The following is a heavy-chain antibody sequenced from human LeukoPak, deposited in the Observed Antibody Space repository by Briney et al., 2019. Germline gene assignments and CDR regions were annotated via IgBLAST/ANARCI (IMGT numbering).Heavy chain of an antibody. J-gene: IGHJ5*02. D-gene: IGHD1-7*01. CDR1: GDSVSSNSGS. Sequence: SQTLSLTCAISGDSVSSNSGSWNWLRQSPSRGLEWLGRTFYRSKWSREYATSVRGRITINPDTSKNQFSLQLNSVTPEDTAVYYCARTGTTLNWFDPWGQGTLVTVSS. CDR3: ARTGTTLNWFDP. CDR2: TFYRSKWSR. V-gene: IGHV6-1*01.